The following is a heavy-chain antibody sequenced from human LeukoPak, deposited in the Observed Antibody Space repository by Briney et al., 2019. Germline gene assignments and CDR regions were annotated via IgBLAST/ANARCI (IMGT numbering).Heavy chain of an antibody. V-gene: IGHV1-2*02. CDR1: GYTFTGYY. CDR2: INPNSGGT. D-gene: IGHD5-24*01. J-gene: IGHJ5*02. CDR3: ARDRRDGYNSATGWFDP. Sequence: GASVKVSCKASGYTFTGYYMHWVRQSPGQGLEWMGWINPNSGGTNYAQKFQGRVTMTRDTSISTAYMELSRLRSDDTAVYYCARDRRDGYNSATGWFDPWGQGTLVTVSS.